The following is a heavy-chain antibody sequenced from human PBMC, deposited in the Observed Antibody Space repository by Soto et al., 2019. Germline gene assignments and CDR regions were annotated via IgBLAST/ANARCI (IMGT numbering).Heavy chain of an antibody. CDR2: IKSKTDGGTT. Sequence: EVQLVESGGGLVKPGGSLRLSCAASGFTFSNAWMNWVRQAPGKGLEWVGRIKSKTDGGTTDYAAPVKGRFTISRDDSKNTLYLQMNRLKTVDTAVYYCTTYPYCSGGSCYSFDYWGQGTLVTVSS. CDR1: GFTFSNAW. V-gene: IGHV3-15*07. D-gene: IGHD2-15*01. J-gene: IGHJ4*02. CDR3: TTYPYCSGGSCYSFDY.